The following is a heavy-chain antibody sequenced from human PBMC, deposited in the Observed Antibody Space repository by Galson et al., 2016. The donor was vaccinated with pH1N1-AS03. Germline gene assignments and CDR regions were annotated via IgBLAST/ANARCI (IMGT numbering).Heavy chain of an antibody. V-gene: IGHV3-7*03. D-gene: IGHD3-3*02. CDR1: GFRLSTHW. CDR2: INHDGSAK. J-gene: IGHJ4*02. CDR3: AKDVFSRPDY. Sequence: SLRLSCAASGFRLSTHWMSWVRQAPGKGLEWVANINHDGSAKYYVDSVKGRFTISRDNAKNSLYLQMNSLRTEDTAVYYCAKDVFSRPDYWGQGTLVTVSS.